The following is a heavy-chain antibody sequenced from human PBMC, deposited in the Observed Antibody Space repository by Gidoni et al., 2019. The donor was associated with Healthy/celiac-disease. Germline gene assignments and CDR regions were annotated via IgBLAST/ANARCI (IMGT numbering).Heavy chain of an antibody. J-gene: IGHJ4*02. CDR3: AKDSAAGIVGSHWHYFDY. CDR2: ISGSGGST. D-gene: IGHD6-13*01. CDR1: GFTFSRYA. V-gene: IGHV3-23*04. Sequence: VQLVESGGGLVQPGGSLRLSCAASGFTFSRYAMSWVRQAQGKGREWVSAISGSGGSTYYADSVKGRFTISRDNSKNTLYLQMNSLRAEDTAVYYCAKDSAAGIVGSHWHYFDYWGQGTLVTVSS.